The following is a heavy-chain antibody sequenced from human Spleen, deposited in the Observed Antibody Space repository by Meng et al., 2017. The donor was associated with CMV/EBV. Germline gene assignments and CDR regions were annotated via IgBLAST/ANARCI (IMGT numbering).Heavy chain of an antibody. CDR3: ATLPAKYYYGMDV. V-gene: IGHV1-2*02. D-gene: IGHD6-25*01. CDR2: INPNTGAT. J-gene: IGHJ6*02. Sequence: KASGNTFTTYYMHWVRQAPGQGPEWMGWINPNTGATVYAQKFQGRVTMTRDTTISTAYMELTRLTSDDTAVYYCATLPAKYYYGMDVWGQGTTVTAP. CDR1: GNTFTTYY.